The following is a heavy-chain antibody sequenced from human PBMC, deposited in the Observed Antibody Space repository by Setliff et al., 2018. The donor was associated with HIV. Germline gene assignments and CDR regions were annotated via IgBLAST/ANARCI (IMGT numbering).Heavy chain of an antibody. J-gene: IGHJ4*02. Sequence: SETLSLTCTVSGGSISSSSYYWGWIRQPPGKGLEWIGSIYYSGSTYYNPSLKSRVTISVDTSKNQFSLKLTSVTAADTAVYYCVTSSSWSSRLNFWGPGMLVTVSS. V-gene: IGHV4-39*07. D-gene: IGHD2-2*01. CDR2: IYYSGST. CDR3: VTSSSWSSRLNF. CDR1: GGSISSSSYY.